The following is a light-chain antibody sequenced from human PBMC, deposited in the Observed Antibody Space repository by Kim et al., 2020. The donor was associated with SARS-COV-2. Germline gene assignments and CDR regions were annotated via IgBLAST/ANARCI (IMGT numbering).Light chain of an antibody. J-gene: IGKJ4*01. Sequence: DIQMTQFPSSLSASVGDRVTITCRASRSISNYLNWYQQKPGQAPKLLIYAASSLQSGVPSRFSGSGSGTDFTLTISSLQPEDFATYYCQQSYTTPQLTFGGGTKVDIK. CDR3: QQSYTTPQLT. V-gene: IGKV1-39*01. CDR2: AAS. CDR1: RSISNY.